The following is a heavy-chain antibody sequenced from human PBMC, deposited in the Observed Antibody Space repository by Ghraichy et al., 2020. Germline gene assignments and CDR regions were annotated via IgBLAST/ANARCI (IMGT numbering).Heavy chain of an antibody. CDR2: ISSSSTYI. D-gene: IGHD2-15*01. CDR3: AREYCSGGSCYELGDY. V-gene: IGHV3-21*01. Sequence: LSLTCAASGFTFSSYSMNWVRQAPGKGLEWVSSISSSSTYIYYADSVKGRFTISRDNAKNSLYLQMNSLRAEDTAVYYCAREYCSGGSCYELGDYWGQGTLVTVSS. J-gene: IGHJ4*02. CDR1: GFTFSSYS.